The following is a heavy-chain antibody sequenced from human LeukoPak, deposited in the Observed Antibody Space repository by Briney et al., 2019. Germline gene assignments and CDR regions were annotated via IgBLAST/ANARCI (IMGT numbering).Heavy chain of an antibody. CDR2: ISGSGGST. CDR1: GFTFSSYA. V-gene: IGHV3-23*01. Sequence: PGGSLRLSCAASGFTFSSYAMSWVRQAPGKGLEWVSAISGSGGSTYYADSVKGRFTISRDNSKNTLYLQMNSLRAGDTAVYYCAKENTIYGHYYDSSGYSPLGYWGQGTLVTVSS. J-gene: IGHJ4*02. CDR3: AKENTIYGHYYDSSGYSPLGY. D-gene: IGHD3-22*01.